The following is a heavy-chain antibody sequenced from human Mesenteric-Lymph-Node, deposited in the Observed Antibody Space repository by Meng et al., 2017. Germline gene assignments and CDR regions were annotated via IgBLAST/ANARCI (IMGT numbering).Heavy chain of an antibody. CDR1: QFTFSNYN. CDR3: ARHFYSSGYYYDDY. D-gene: IGHD3-22*01. J-gene: IGHJ4*02. CDR2: ISSSSSYI. Sequence: GESLKISCAASQFTFSNYNMKWVRQAPGKGLEWVSSISSSSSYIYYADSVKGRFTISRDNAKNSLYLQMNSLRAEDTAVYYCARHFYSSGYYYDDYWGQGTLVTVSS. V-gene: IGHV3-21*01.